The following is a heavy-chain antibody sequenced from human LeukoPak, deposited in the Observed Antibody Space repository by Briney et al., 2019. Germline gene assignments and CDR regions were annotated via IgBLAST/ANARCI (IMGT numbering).Heavy chain of an antibody. D-gene: IGHD2-15*01. CDR2: MSYDGSNK. J-gene: IGHJ3*02. V-gene: IGHV3-30-3*01. Sequence: PGGSLRLSCAAPGFTFRTFAMHWVRQAPGKGLEWVAVMSYDGSNKYYADSVKGRFTISSDNSKNTLYLQMNSLRSEDTAVYYCARGHGGIVVVVRDAFDIWGQGTMVSVSS. CDR3: ARGHGGIVVVVRDAFDI. CDR1: GFTFRTFA.